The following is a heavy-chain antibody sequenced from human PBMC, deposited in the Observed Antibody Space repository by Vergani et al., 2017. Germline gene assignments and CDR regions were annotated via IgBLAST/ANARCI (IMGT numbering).Heavy chain of an antibody. CDR1: GYTFTSYY. CDR3: AREFLGGYSYGYPSNANYYYYMDV. V-gene: IGHV1-46*01. J-gene: IGHJ6*03. Sequence: QVQLVQSGAEVKKPGASVKVSCKASGYTFTSYYMHWVRQAPGQGLEWMGIINPSGGSTSYAQKFQGRVTMTRDTSPSTVYMELSSLRSEDTAVYYCAREFLGGYSYGYPSNANYYYYMDVWGKGTTVTVSS. D-gene: IGHD5-18*01. CDR2: INPSGGST.